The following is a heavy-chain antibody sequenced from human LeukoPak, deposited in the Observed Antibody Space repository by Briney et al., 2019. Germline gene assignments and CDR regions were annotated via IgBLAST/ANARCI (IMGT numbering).Heavy chain of an antibody. V-gene: IGHV4-39*01. J-gene: IGHJ3*02. Sequence: SETLSLTCTVSGGSISSSIYYWGWIRQPPGKGLECIGNIYYGGSTYYNPSLKSRVTISVDTSKNQFSLKLSSVTAADTAVYYSARRGYGDYDVFDIWGQGTMVTVSS. D-gene: IGHD4-17*01. CDR2: IYYGGST. CDR3: ARRGYGDYDVFDI. CDR1: GGSISSSIYY.